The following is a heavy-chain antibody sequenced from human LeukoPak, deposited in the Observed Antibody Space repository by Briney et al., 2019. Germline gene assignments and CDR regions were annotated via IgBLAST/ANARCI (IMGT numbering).Heavy chain of an antibody. CDR2: INPNSGGT. V-gene: IGHV1-2*02. Sequence: GASVKVSCKASGYTFTGYYMHWVRQAPGQGLEWMGWINPNSGGTNYAQKFQGRVTMTTDTSTSTAYMELRSLRSDDTAVYYCARDGDDSSGYSLLNDAFDIWGQGTMVTVSS. CDR3: ARDGDDSSGYSLLNDAFDI. CDR1: GYTFTGYY. J-gene: IGHJ3*02. D-gene: IGHD3-22*01.